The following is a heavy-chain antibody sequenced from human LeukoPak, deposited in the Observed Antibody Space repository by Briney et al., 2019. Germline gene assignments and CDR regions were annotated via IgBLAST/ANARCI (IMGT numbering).Heavy chain of an antibody. V-gene: IGHV3-23*01. CDR3: AKDGMTTVTRSDALDI. CDR1: GFTFSSYA. Sequence: GGSLRLSCAASGFTFSSYAMSWVRQAPGKGLEWVSVISGSGGTIIYADSVKGRFTISRDNSKNTLSLQMNGLRAEDTAVYYCAKDGMTTVTRSDALDIWGQGTVVTVSS. J-gene: IGHJ3*02. D-gene: IGHD4-17*01. CDR2: ISGSGGTI.